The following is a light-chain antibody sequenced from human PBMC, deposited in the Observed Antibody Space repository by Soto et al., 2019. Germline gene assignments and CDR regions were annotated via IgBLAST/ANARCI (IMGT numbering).Light chain of an antibody. CDR2: EGS. Sequence: QSVLTQPASVSGSPGQSITISCTGSSSDVGSYNLVSWYQQHPGKAPKLMIYEGSKRPSGVSNRFSGSKSGNTASLTISGLKAEDEADYYCCSYAGGGSYVFGPGTKLTVL. CDR3: CSYAGGGSYV. J-gene: IGLJ1*01. V-gene: IGLV2-23*01. CDR1: SSDVGSYNL.